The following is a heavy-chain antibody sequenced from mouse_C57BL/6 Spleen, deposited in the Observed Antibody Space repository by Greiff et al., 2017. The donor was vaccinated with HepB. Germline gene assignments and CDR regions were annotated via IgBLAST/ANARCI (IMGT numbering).Heavy chain of an antibody. CDR2: IWSGGST. CDR1: GFSLTSYG. Sequence: VKLMESGPGLVQPSQSLSITCTVSGFSLTSYGVHWVRQSPGKGLEWLGVIWSGGSTDYNAAFISRLSISKDNSKSQVFFKMNSLQADDTAIYYCATSMVTTGGYAMDYWGQGTSVTVSS. J-gene: IGHJ4*01. D-gene: IGHD2-2*01. CDR3: ATSMVTTGGYAMDY. V-gene: IGHV2-2*01.